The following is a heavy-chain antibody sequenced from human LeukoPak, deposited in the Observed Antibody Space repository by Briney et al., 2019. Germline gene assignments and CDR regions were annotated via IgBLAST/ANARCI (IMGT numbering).Heavy chain of an antibody. CDR2: ISSNGGST. CDR3: AKTADSSGWYYFDY. V-gene: IGHV3-64D*06. D-gene: IGHD6-19*01. J-gene: IGHJ4*02. CDR1: GFIFSSYG. Sequence: PGGSLRLSCAASGFIFSSYGMHWVRQAPGKGLEYVSAISSNGGSTYYADSVKGRFTISRDNSKNALYLQMSSLRAEDTAVYYCAKTADSSGWYYFDYWGQGTLVTVSS.